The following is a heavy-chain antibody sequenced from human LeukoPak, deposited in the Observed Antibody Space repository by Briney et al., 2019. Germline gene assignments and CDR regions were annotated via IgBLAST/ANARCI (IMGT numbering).Heavy chain of an antibody. D-gene: IGHD1-26*01. CDR1: GGSFSDYY. Sequence: LSLTCAVYGGSFSDYYMSWIRQAPGKGLEWVSYISSSGSTIYYADSVKGRFTISRDNAKNSLYLQMNSLRAEDTAVYYCARDGATYLDYWGQGTLVTVSS. CDR2: ISSSGSTI. J-gene: IGHJ4*02. V-gene: IGHV3-11*01. CDR3: ARDGATYLDY.